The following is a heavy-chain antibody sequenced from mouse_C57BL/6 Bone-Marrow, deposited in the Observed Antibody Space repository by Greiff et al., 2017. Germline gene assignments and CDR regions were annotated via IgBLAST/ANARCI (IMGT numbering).Heavy chain of an antibody. V-gene: IGHV14-4*01. CDR2: IDPENGDT. J-gene: IGHJ3*01. Sequence: VQLQQSGAELVRPGASVKLSCTASGFNIKDDYMHWVKQRPEQGLEWIGWIDPENGDTEYASKFQGKAPITADTSSNTAYLQLSSLTSEDTAVYYCTMGWLLLFAYWGQGTLVTVSA. CDR3: TMGWLLLFAY. CDR1: GFNIKDDY. D-gene: IGHD2-3*01.